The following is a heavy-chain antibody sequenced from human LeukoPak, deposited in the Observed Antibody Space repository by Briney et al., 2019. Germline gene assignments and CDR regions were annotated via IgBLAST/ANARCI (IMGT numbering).Heavy chain of an antibody. D-gene: IGHD3-10*01. CDR3: ARWGYYGSGSYHGGNWFDP. J-gene: IGHJ5*02. CDR1: GYTFTGYC. Sequence: ASVKVSCKASGYTFTGYCMHWVRQAPGQGLEWMGWINPNSGDTNYAQKFQGRVTMTRDTSISTAYMELSRLRSDDTAVYYCARWGYYGSGSYHGGNWFDPWGQGTLVTVSS. CDR2: INPNSGDT. V-gene: IGHV1-2*02.